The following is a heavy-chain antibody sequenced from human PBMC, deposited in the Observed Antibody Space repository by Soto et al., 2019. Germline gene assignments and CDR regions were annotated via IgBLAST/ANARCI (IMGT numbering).Heavy chain of an antibody. D-gene: IGHD2-8*01. V-gene: IGHV1-2*04. CDR3: ARDNEGYYGVDV. CDR2: INPNIGGT. J-gene: IGHJ6*02. Sequence: ASVKVSCKASGYTFTGYNIHWVRQAPGQGLEWMGWINPNIGGTNYAQKFQGWVTLTRDTSISTVYMELIGLKSYYIAVFYCARDNEGYYGVDVWGQGTTVTVSS. CDR1: GYTFTGYN.